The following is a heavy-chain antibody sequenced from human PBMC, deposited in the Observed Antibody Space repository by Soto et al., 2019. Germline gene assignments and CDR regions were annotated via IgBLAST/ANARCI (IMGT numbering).Heavy chain of an antibody. D-gene: IGHD4-17*01. J-gene: IGHJ4*02. Sequence: SETLSLTCAVSGDSVSSGDYSWSWIRQPPGEGLELIGYIYRSAYTYYNPSLKSRVIISVDRSKNQFSLRLTSVTAADTAMYYCVRGNGDYGNYYFDSWGQGILVTVSS. CDR2: IYRSAYT. CDR3: VRGNGDYGNYYFDS. V-gene: IGHV4-30-2*01. CDR1: GDSVSSGDYS.